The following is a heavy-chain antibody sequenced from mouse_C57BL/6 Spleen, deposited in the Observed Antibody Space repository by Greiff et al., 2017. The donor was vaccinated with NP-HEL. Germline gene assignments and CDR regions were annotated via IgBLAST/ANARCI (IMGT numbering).Heavy chain of an antibody. V-gene: IGHV1-64*01. D-gene: IGHD2-5*01. CDR3: ARHSNLGGYYFDY. J-gene: IGHJ2*01. CDR1: GYTFTSYW. Sequence: QVQLQQPGAELVKPGASVKLSCKASGYTFTSYWMHWVKQRPGQGLEWIGMIHPNSGSTNYNEKFKSKATLTVDKSSSTAYMQLSSLTSEDSAVYYCARHSNLGGYYFDYWGQGTTLTVSS. CDR2: IHPNSGST.